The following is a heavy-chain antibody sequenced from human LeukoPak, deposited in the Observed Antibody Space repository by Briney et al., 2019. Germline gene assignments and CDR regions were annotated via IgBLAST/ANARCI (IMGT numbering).Heavy chain of an antibody. D-gene: IGHD2-8*01. CDR1: GYSISSGYY. Sequence: SETLSLTCTVSGYSISSGYYRGWIRQPPGKGLEWIGSIYHSGSTYYNPSLRSRVTISVDTSKNRFSLKLSSVTAADTAVYYCARYVDIVLMVYAAGFDYWGQGTLVTVSS. CDR3: ARYVDIVLMVYAAGFDY. CDR2: IYHSGST. V-gene: IGHV4-38-2*02. J-gene: IGHJ4*02.